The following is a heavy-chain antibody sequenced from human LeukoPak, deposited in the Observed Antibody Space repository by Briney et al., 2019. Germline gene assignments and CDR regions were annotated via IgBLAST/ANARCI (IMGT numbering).Heavy chain of an antibody. CDR3: AREGCSSTSCYT. V-gene: IGHV1-2*02. CDR1: GYTFTGYY. CDR2: INPNSGGT. Sequence: ASVKVSCKASGYTFTGYYMHWVRQAPGQGLEWMGWINPNSGGTNYAQKFQGRVTMTRDTSISTAYMELRRLRSDDTAVYYCAREGCSSTSCYTWGQGTLVTVSS. J-gene: IGHJ5*02. D-gene: IGHD2-2*02.